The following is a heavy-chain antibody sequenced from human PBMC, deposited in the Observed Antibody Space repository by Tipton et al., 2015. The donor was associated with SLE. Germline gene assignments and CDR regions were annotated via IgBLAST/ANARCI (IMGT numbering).Heavy chain of an antibody. V-gene: IGHV3-21*03. Sequence: GSLRLSCAASGFTFSSYSMNWVRQAPGKGLEWVSSISSSSSYIYYADSVKGRFTISRDNAKNSLYLQMNSLRAEDTAVYYCAMGRGWFREFDYWGQGTLVTVSS. D-gene: IGHD3-10*01. CDR1: GFTFSSYS. CDR2: ISSSSSYI. J-gene: IGHJ4*02. CDR3: AMGRGWFREFDY.